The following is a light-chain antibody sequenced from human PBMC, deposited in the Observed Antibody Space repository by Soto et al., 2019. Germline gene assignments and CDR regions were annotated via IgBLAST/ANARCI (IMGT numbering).Light chain of an antibody. CDR3: HQYNNWPLRT. Sequence: EIVMTQSPATLSVSPGERATLSCRASQSVSSNLAWYQQKPGQAPRLLIYGASTRATGIPARFSGSGSGTEFTLTISSLQSEDFAVYYCHQYNNWPLRTFGQGTKV. CDR1: QSVSSN. J-gene: IGKJ1*01. V-gene: IGKV3-15*01. CDR2: GAS.